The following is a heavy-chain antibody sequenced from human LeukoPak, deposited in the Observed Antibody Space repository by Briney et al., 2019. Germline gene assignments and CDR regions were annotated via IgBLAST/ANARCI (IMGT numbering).Heavy chain of an antibody. Sequence: SETLSLTCTVSGGSISSYYWGWVRQPPGKGLEWIGNIFYRGGTYYSPSLKSRVTISLDMSRNEFSLKLNSVTAADTAVYYCAKSNGYGLIDIWGQGTMVTVSS. V-gene: IGHV4-59*12. CDR3: AKSNGYGLIDI. D-gene: IGHD3-10*01. CDR1: GGSISSYY. CDR2: IFYRGGT. J-gene: IGHJ3*02.